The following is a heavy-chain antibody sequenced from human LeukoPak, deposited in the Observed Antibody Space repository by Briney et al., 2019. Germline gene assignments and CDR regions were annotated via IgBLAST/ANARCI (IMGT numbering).Heavy chain of an antibody. V-gene: IGHV1-18*01. J-gene: IGHJ5*02. CDR2: ISAYIGNT. CDR3: ARRNGEYYDSSGYYPNWFDP. CDR1: GYTFTSYG. D-gene: IGHD3-22*01. Sequence: GASVKVSCKASGYTFTSYGISWGRQAPGQGLEWMGWISAYIGNTNYAQKHQGRVTMTSDTPTSTAYMEVRSLRSDDTAVYYCARRNGEYYDSSGYYPNWFDPWGQGTLVTVSS.